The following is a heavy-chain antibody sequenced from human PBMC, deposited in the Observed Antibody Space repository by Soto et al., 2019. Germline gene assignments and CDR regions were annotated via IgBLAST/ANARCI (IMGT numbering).Heavy chain of an antibody. Sequence: SETPSLTCSVSGGSISSGTSYWSWIRQRPGEGLEWIGYIFYSGSFYYTPSLRGRVLILADTSKNQFTLTLSSVTAADTAVYFCARAPETPSTFGVALPYSFDYWGQGTLVTVS. CDR2: IFYSGSF. V-gene: IGHV4-31*03. J-gene: IGHJ4*02. CDR1: GGSISSGTSY. CDR3: ARAPETPSTFGVALPYSFDY. D-gene: IGHD3-3*01.